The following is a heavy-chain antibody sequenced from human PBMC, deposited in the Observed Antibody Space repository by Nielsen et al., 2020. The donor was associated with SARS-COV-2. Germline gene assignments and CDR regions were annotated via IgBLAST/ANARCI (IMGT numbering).Heavy chain of an antibody. CDR1: GYTCRASW. CDR2: IRPDGTGA. J-gene: IGHJ4*02. CDR3: KSEGN. V-gene: IGHV3-7*03. Sequence: GESLNIYCAASGYTCRASWMAWVSQAPGKGLEWLSNIRPDGTGANYVDSVKGRFTISRDNAKNLLYLQMGSLRADDTAVYFCKSEGNWGQGTLVTVSS.